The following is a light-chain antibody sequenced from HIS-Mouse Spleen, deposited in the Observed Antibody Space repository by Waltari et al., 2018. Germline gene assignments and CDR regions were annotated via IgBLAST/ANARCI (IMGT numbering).Light chain of an antibody. CDR2: DVS. V-gene: IGLV2-11*01. CDR3: CSYAGSYTWV. Sequence: QSAPTQPRPVSGYPGQSVTISCTGTSSDVGGYNYLPWYQQHPGKAPTRMIYDVSKRPSGVPDRFSGSKSGNTASLTISGLQAEDEADYYCCSYAGSYTWVFGGGTKLTVL. CDR1: SSDVGGYNY. J-gene: IGLJ3*02.